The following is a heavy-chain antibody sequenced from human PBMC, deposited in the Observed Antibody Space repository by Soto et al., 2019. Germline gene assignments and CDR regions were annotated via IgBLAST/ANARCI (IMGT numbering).Heavy chain of an antibody. Sequence: SETLSLTCTVSGGPISPHYWSWIRQPPGKGLEWIGYIYYSGSTTYSPSLKSRVTISVDTSKNQFSLKLRSLTAADTAVYYCARDRYYGGADYWGQGTLVTVSS. D-gene: IGHD3-10*01. V-gene: IGHV4-59*11. CDR1: GGPISPHY. CDR2: IYYSGST. J-gene: IGHJ4*02. CDR3: ARDRYYGGADY.